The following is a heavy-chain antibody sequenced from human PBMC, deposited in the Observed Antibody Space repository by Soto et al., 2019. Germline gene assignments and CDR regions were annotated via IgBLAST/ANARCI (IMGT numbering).Heavy chain of an antibody. J-gene: IGHJ5*02. Sequence: QVQLQQWGAGLLKPSETLSLTCAVYGGSFSGYYWSWIRQPPGKGLEWIGEINHSGSTNYNPSLKSRVTISVDTSKNKFSLKLSSVTAADTAVYYCARIIVRGVISWFDTWGQGTLVTVSS. D-gene: IGHD3-10*01. CDR3: ARIIVRGVISWFDT. CDR2: INHSGST. CDR1: GGSFSGYY. V-gene: IGHV4-34*01.